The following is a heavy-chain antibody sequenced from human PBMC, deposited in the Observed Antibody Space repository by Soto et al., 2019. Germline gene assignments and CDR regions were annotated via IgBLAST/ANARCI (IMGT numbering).Heavy chain of an antibody. CDR2: IYYSGST. CDR1: GSSISSGCDY. J-gene: IGHJ6*02. D-gene: IGHD6-13*01. Sequence: TLSVTCPVSGSSISSGCDYLSWIRQHPGKGLEWIGYIYYSGSTYYNPSLKSRVTISVDTSKNQFSLKLSSVTAADTAVYYCARSGSRWYIYYYYGMDVWGQGTTVTVSS. V-gene: IGHV4-31*02. CDR3: ARSGSRWYIYYYYGMDV.